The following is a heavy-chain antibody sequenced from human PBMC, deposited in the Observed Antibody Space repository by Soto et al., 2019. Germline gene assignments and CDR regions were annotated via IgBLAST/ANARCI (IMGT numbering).Heavy chain of an antibody. CDR2: MNPNTGNS. J-gene: IGHJ4*02. D-gene: IGHD1-1*01. CDR1: GYTFTSYD. Sequence: ASVKVSCKASGYTFTSYDIYWGRQATGQGLEWMGWMNPNTGNSGYAQKFQGRVTMTSDTSISTAHMELSSLRSEDTAVYYCARRAETNGWNGFGADKYYFDFWGQGTLVTVS. CDR3: ARRAETNGWNGFGADKYYFDF. V-gene: IGHV1-8*01.